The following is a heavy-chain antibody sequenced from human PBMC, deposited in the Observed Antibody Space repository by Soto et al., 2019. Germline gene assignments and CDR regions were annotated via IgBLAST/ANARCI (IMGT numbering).Heavy chain of an antibody. CDR1: GGSINSYY. Sequence: PSETLSLTCTVSGGSINSYYWSWIRQPPGKGLEWIGYIYYSGSTNYNPSLKSRVTISVDTSKNQFSLKLSSVTAADTAVYYCAIVGYSSSWYPAWFYPWGKGTLVTVSS. CDR2: IYYSGST. D-gene: IGHD6-13*01. V-gene: IGHV4-59*01. J-gene: IGHJ5*02. CDR3: AIVGYSSSWYPAWFYP.